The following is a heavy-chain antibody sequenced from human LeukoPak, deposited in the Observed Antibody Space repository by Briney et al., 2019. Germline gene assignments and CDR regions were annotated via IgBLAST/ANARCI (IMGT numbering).Heavy chain of an antibody. CDR1: GFTFSSYG. Sequence: GRSLRLSCAASGFTFSSYGMHWVRQAPGKGLEWVALISYDGNSKYYADSVKGRFTISRDNSKNTLYLQMNSLRAEDTAVYYCAKDTAAGTWFDYWGQGTLVTVSS. CDR2: ISYDGNSK. J-gene: IGHJ4*02. V-gene: IGHV3-30*18. CDR3: AKDTAAGTWFDY. D-gene: IGHD6-13*01.